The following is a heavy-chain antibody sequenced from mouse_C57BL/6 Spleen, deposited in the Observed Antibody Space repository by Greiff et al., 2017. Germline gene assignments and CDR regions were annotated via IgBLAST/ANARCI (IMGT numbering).Heavy chain of an antibody. Sequence: QVQLQQPGAELVKPGASVKLSCKASGYTFTSYWMHWVKQRPGRGLEWIGRIDPNSGGTKYNEKFKSKATLTADKPSSTAYMPLSSLTFEDSEVYNCARGGDPVTRCENDIGYWGQGTSGTVSS. CDR3: ARGGDPVTRCENDIGY. CDR2: IDPNSGGT. D-gene: IGHD2-2*01. V-gene: IGHV1-72*01. J-gene: IGHJ4*01. CDR1: GYTFTSYW.